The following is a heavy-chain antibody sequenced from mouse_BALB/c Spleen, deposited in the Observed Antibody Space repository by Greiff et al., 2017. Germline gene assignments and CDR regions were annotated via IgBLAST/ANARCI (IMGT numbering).Heavy chain of an antibody. Sequence: QVQLKQSGPELVRPGVSVKISCKGSGYTFTDYAMHWVKQSHAKSLEWIGVISTYYGNTNYNQKFKGKATMTVDKSSSTAYMELARLTSEDSAIYYCARDYGSSPYWYFDVWGAGTTVTVSS. D-gene: IGHD1-1*01. CDR2: ISTYYGNT. V-gene: IGHV1-67*01. CDR1: GYTFTDYA. CDR3: ARDYGSSPYWYFDV. J-gene: IGHJ1*01.